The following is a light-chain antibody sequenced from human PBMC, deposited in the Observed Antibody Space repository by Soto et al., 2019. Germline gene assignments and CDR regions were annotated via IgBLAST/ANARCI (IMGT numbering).Light chain of an antibody. CDR1: QSISSY. V-gene: IGKV1-39*01. J-gene: IGKJ5*01. CDR3: QQSYSTPPIT. CDR2: AAS. Sequence: DIHITHSPSSLSSSVLYIVTITCLSSQSISSYLNWYQQKPGKAPKLLIYAASSLQSGVPSRFSGSGSGTDFTLTISSLQPEDFATYYCQQSYSTPPITFGQGTRLEIK.